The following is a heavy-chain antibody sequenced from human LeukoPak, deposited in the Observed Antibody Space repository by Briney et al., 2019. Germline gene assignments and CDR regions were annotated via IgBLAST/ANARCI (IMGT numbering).Heavy chain of an antibody. D-gene: IGHD6-13*01. CDR2: ISSNGGST. Sequence: GGSLRLSCAASGFTFSRDAMQWVRQAPGKGLEYVSAISSNGGSTYYADSVKGRFTISRDNSKNTLYLQMSSLRAEDTAVYYCVKLFPGLILAAAGDFDYWGQGTLVTVSS. V-gene: IGHV3-64D*09. CDR1: GFTFSRDA. CDR3: VKLFPGLILAAAGDFDY. J-gene: IGHJ4*02.